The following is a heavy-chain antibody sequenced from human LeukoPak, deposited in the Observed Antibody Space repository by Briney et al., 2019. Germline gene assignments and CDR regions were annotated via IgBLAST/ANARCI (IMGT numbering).Heavy chain of an antibody. Sequence: GGSLRLSCAASGFTFSDYGIHWVRQAPGKGLEWVAVIWSDGSNKYYADSVKGRFTISRDDSKKTLYLQMNSLRVEDTAVYYCVRASGSFDYWGQGTLVTVSS. V-gene: IGHV3-33*01. D-gene: IGHD3-10*01. CDR3: VRASGSFDY. CDR2: IWSDGSNK. J-gene: IGHJ4*02. CDR1: GFTFSDYG.